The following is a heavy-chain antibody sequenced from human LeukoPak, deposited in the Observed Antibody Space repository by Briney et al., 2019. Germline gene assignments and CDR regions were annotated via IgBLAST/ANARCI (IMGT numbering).Heavy chain of an antibody. D-gene: IGHD1-26*01. CDR2: MSDSGST. CDR3: AREFVVGATLDY. CDR1: GASISSYY. V-gene: IGHV4-59*12. J-gene: IGHJ4*02. Sequence: SETLSLTCTVSGASISSYYWSWIRQPPGKGLEWIGYMSDSGSTNYNPSLKSRVTISVDKSKNQFSLKLSSVTAADTAVYYCAREFVVGATLDYWGQGTLVTVSS.